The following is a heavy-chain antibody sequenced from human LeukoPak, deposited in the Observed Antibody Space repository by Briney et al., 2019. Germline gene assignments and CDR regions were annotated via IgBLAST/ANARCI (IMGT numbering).Heavy chain of an antibody. Sequence: SETLSLTCAVYGGSFSVYSWSWIRQPPGKGLEWIGEIDHSGSTNYNPSLKSRVTISVDTSKKQFSLKLSSVTAADTAVYYCATRLPTDYWGQGTLVTVSS. CDR1: GGSFSVYS. V-gene: IGHV4-34*01. J-gene: IGHJ4*02. CDR2: IDHSGST. CDR3: ATRLPTDY. D-gene: IGHD5-12*01.